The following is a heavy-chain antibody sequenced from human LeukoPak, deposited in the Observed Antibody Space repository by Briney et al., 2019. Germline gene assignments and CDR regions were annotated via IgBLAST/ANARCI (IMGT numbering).Heavy chain of an antibody. CDR2: INPNSGGT. J-gene: IGHJ6*03. CDR3: ARISNYYYYMDV. V-gene: IGHV1-2*02. CDR1: GYTFSGYY. Sequence: GASVKVSCKASGYTFSGYYMHWVRQAPGQGLEWMGWINPNSGGTNYAQKFQGRVIMARDTSISTAYMELSRLRSDDTAVYYCARISNYYYYMDVWGKGTTVTVSS.